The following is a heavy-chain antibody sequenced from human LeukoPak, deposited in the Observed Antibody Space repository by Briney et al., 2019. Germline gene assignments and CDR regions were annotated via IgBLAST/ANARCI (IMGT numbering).Heavy chain of an antibody. Sequence: SETLSLTCAVYGGSLSGYYWSWIRQPPGKGLEWIGHVYYSGSTNYNPSLKSRVTISADMSKNQFSLELSSVTAADTAVYYCARLIHSGTYPLDYWGQGTLVTVSS. J-gene: IGHJ4*02. CDR1: GGSLSGYY. CDR2: VYYSGST. CDR3: ARLIHSGTYPLDY. D-gene: IGHD1-26*01. V-gene: IGHV4-59*12.